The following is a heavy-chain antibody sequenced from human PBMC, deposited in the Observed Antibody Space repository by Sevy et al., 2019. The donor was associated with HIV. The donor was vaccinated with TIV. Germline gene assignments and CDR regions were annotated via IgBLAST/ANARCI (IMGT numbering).Heavy chain of an antibody. CDR2: IKQDGSEK. Sequence: GGSLRLSCAASGFTFSSYWMSWVRQAPGKGLEWVANIKQDGSEKYYVDSVKGRFTISRDNAKNSLYLQMNSPRAEDTAVYYCARAGRWLQLGYYFDYWGQGTLVTVSS. CDR3: ARAGRWLQLGYYFDY. D-gene: IGHD5-12*01. J-gene: IGHJ4*02. V-gene: IGHV3-7*01. CDR1: GFTFSSYW.